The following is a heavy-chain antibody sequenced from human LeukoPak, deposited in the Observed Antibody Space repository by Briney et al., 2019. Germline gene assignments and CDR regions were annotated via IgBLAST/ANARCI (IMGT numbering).Heavy chain of an antibody. V-gene: IGHV4-61*02. CDR3: TRSRERYCTSGSCYIDLQAR. CDR1: GGSISSGYYY. CDR2: MYTSGST. Sequence: MSSETLFLTCTVSGGSISSGYYYWSWIRQPAGKGLEWIGCMYTSGSTEYNPSLNSRVTISVDTSKNQFSLKLSSVTAADTAVYYCTRSRERYCTSGSCYIDLQARWGQGTLVTVSS. D-gene: IGHD2-2*02. J-gene: IGHJ4*02.